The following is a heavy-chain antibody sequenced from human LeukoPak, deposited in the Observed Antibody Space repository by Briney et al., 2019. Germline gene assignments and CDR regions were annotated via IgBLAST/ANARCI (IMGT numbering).Heavy chain of an antibody. D-gene: IGHD3-22*01. CDR3: ARSSIRSSGYYYADY. CDR2: IHYSGST. J-gene: IGHJ4*02. V-gene: IGHV4-59*08. Sequence: PSETLSLTCTVSGGSINSYYWSWIRQPPGKGLEWIRYIHYSGSTNYNPSLKSGVTISVDTSKNQFSLKLSSVTAADTAVYYCARSSIRSSGYYYADYWGQGTLVTVSS. CDR1: GGSINSYY.